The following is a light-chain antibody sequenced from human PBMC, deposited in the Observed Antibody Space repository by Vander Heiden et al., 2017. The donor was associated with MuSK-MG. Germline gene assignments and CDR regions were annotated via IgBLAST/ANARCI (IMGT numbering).Light chain of an antibody. CDR2: RNK. CDR3: AAWDDSLSGVV. CDR1: SSNIGSNY. V-gene: IGLV1-47*01. J-gene: IGLJ2*01. Sequence: QSVLTQPPSASGTPGQRVPIPCPGSSSNIGSNYVYWYQQRPGTAPKLLIYRNKQRPSGVPDRFSGSKSGTSASLAISGLRSEDEADYYCAAWDDSLSGVVFGGGTKLTVL.